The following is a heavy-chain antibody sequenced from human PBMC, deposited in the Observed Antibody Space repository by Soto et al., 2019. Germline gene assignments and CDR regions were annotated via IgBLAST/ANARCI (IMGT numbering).Heavy chain of an antibody. V-gene: IGHV3-48*03. CDR3: ARDINYYDSSGRTNCFDT. CDR2: ISSSGSTI. Sequence: PGGSLRLSCAASGFTFSSYEMNWVRQAPGKGLEWVSYISSSGSTIYYADSVKGRFTISRDNAKNSLYLQMNSLRAEDTAVYYCARDINYYDSSGRTNCFDTWGQGTLVTVSS. CDR1: GFTFSSYE. J-gene: IGHJ5*02. D-gene: IGHD3-22*01.